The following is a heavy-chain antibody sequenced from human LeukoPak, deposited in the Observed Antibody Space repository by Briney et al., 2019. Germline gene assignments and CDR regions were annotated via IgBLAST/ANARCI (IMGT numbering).Heavy chain of an antibody. J-gene: IGHJ4*02. CDR3: ARSVLGYSYGLHIDY. CDR2: SHYRGST. V-gene: IGHV4-59*01. CDR1: GRSISSYY. Sequence: SETLSLTCTVSGRSISSYYWSWIRQSPREGLEWIGFSHYRGSTNYNPSLKSRVTISVDTSKNQFSLKLSSLTAADTAVYYCARSVLGYSYGLHIDYWGQGTLVTVSS. D-gene: IGHD5-18*01.